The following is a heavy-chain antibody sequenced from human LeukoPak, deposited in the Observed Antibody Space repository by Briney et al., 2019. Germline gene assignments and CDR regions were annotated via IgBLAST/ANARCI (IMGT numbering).Heavy chain of an antibody. CDR2: IYHTGAT. D-gene: IGHD3-9*01. J-gene: IGHJ5*02. CDR3: ARDLGLTISDNWFDP. Sequence: PSETLSLTCAVSGYSISSGYFWVWIRQPPGKGLEWIGSIYHTGATYYNPSLRSPVTISADTSKNEFSLELNSVTAADTAVYYCARDLGLTISDNWFDPWGQGTLVTVSS. CDR1: GYSISSGYF. V-gene: IGHV4-38-2*02.